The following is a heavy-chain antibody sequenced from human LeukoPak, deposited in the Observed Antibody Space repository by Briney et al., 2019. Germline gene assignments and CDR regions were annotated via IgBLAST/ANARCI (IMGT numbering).Heavy chain of an antibody. CDR2: IYYSGST. V-gene: IGHV4-59*01. J-gene: IGHJ4*02. CDR3: ATYAGGYREAPFDY. Sequence: PSETLSLTCTVSGGSISSYYWTWIRQPPGKGLECIGYIYYSGSTSYNPSLKTRVTISLDTSKNQFSLKLTSVTAADTAVYYCATYAGGYREAPFDYWGQGTLVTVSS. CDR1: GGSISSYY. D-gene: IGHD5-12*01.